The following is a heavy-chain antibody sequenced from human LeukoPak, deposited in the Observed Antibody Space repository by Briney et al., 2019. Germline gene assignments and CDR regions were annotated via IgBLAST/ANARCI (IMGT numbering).Heavy chain of an antibody. CDR3: ARLEMAGTDHY. V-gene: IGHV4-34*01. Sequence: SETLSLTCAVYGGSFSGYYWSWIRQPPGKGLEWIGEINHSGSTNYNPSLKSRVTISVDTSKNQFSLKLSSVTAADTAVYYCARLEMAGTDHYRGQGTLVTVSS. CDR2: INHSGST. D-gene: IGHD6-19*01. CDR1: GGSFSGYY. J-gene: IGHJ4*02.